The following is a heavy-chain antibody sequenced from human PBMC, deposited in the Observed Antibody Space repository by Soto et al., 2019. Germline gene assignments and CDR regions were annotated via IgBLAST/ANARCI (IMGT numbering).Heavy chain of an antibody. CDR2: INHSGST. Sequence: SETLSLTCAVYGGSFSGYYWSWIRQPPGKGLEWIGEINHSGSTNYNPSLKSRVTISVDTSKNQFSLKLSSVTAADTAVYYCARGGAARYYYYYGMDVWGQGTTVTSP. D-gene: IGHD6-6*01. J-gene: IGHJ6*02. CDR1: GGSFSGYY. CDR3: ARGGAARYYYYYGMDV. V-gene: IGHV4-34*01.